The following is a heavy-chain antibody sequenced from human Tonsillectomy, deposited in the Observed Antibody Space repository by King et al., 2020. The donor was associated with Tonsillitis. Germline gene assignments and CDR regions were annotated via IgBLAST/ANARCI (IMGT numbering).Heavy chain of an antibody. J-gene: IGHJ3*02. CDR1: VFTFSSYS. CDR2: ISSSSSYI. CDR3: ARNHDDNPLVLDI. V-gene: IGHV3-21*01. Sequence: VQLVESGGGLVKPGGSLRLSCAASVFTFSSYSMNWVRQAPGKGLEWVSSISSSSSYIYYVDSVKGRFTISRDNAKNSLYLQMNSLRAEDTAVYYCARNHDDNPLVLDIWGQGTMVPVSS. D-gene: IGHD1-14*01.